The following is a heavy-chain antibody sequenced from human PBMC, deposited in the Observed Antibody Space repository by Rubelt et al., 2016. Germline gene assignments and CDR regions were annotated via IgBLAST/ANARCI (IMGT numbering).Heavy chain of an antibody. D-gene: IGHD6-19*01. CDR2: IRYDGTNK. Sequence: FSDYGMHWVRQAPGKGLEWVAFIRYDGTNKYYADSVKGRFTISRDNPKNTLYLQMNSLRAEDSAVYYCASQNGAGSGLDKWGQGTLVTVSS. V-gene: IGHV3-30*02. CDR3: ASQNGAGSGLDK. J-gene: IGHJ4*02. CDR1: FSDYG.